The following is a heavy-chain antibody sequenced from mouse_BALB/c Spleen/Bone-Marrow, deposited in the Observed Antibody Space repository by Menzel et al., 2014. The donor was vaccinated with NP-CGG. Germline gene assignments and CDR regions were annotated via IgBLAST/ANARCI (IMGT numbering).Heavy chain of an antibody. CDR3: ARSGKVRNAMDY. CDR1: GYTFTDYA. D-gene: IGHD2-14*01. J-gene: IGHJ4*01. Sequence: QVQLKQSGAELVRPGVSVKISCKGSGYTFTDYAIHWVKQSHAKSLEWIGLISGYYGDAIYNQKFKGKATVTVDKSSSTANMDLARLTSEDSAIYYCARSGKVRNAMDYWGQGTSVTASS. CDR2: ISGYYGDA. V-gene: IGHV1S137*01.